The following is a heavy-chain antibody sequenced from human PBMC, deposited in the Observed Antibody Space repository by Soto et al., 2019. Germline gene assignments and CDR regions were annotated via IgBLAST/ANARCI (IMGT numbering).Heavy chain of an antibody. CDR2: IYHGWAT. V-gene: IGHV4-61*01. J-gene: IGHJ4*02. Sequence: PSETLSLTCTVSGGSLRSGSYYWSWILQPPGKGLEWIGYIYHGWATTYNASLKSRVTISVDTSKNQFFLKVNSVTAADTAVYFCARDSSGRHDYWGQGTPVTVSS. D-gene: IGHD3-22*01. CDR3: ARDSSGRHDY. CDR1: GGSLRSGSYY.